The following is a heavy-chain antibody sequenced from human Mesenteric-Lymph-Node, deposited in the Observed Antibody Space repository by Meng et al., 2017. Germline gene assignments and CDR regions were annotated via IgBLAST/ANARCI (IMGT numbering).Heavy chain of an antibody. CDR3: ARVGWRQWSFNL. CDR2: IYHSGST. D-gene: IGHD5-18*01. Sequence: LERQEAGTGLVKPSETLALICTVSGGSISSNGYYWDWVRQPPGKGLEWIGAIYHSGSTSYNPSLKSRVTISVDTSKNQFSLKLSSVTAADTAVYYCARVGWRQWSFNLWGRGTLVTVSS. CDR1: GGSISSNGYY. J-gene: IGHJ2*01. V-gene: IGHV4-39*07.